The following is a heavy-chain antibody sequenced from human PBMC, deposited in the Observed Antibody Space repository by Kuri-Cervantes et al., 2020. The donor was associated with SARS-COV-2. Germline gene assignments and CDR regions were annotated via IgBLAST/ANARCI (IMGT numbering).Heavy chain of an antibody. J-gene: IGHJ6*02. CDR2: INPNSGGT. Sequence: ASVKVSCKASGYTFTGYYMHWVRQAPGQGLEWMGWINPNSGGTNYAQKFQGRVTMTRDTSTSTVYMELSSLRSEDTAVYYCARESIYDFWSGYYSSGMDVWGQGTTVTVSS. V-gene: IGHV1-2*02. CDR3: ARESIYDFWSGYYSSGMDV. D-gene: IGHD3-3*01. CDR1: GYTFTGYY.